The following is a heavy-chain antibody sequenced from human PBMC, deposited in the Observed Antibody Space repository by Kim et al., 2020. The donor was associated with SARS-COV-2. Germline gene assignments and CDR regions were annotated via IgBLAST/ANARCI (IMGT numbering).Heavy chain of an antibody. D-gene: IGHD4-17*01. J-gene: IGHJ6*02. CDR1: GFTFSSYW. CDR2: IKQDGSEK. V-gene: IGHV3-7*03. Sequence: GGSLRLSCAASGFTFSSYWMSWVRQAPGKGLEWVANIKQDGSEKYYVDSVKGRFTISRDNAKNSLYLQMNSLRAEDTAVYYCASLPPGATVTPYYYYGMDVWGQGTTVTVSS. CDR3: ASLPPGATVTPYYYYGMDV.